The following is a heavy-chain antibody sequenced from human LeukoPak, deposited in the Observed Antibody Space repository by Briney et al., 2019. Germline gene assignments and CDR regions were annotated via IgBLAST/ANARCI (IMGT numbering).Heavy chain of an antibody. D-gene: IGHD2-15*01. CDR3: AREAIVVVVAATGWLDP. J-gene: IGHJ5*02. CDR2: IIPILAIA. CDR1: GGTFSRSA. V-gene: IGHV1-69*04. Sequence: SVKVSCKASGGTFSRSAISWVRQAPGQGLEWMGRIIPILAIANYAQNFQGRVTITADKSTSTAYMELSSLRSEDTAVYYCAREAIVVVVAATGWLDPWGQGTLVTVSS.